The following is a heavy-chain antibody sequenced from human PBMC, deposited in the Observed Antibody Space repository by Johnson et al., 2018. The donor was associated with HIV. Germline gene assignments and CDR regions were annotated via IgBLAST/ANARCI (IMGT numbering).Heavy chain of an antibody. Sequence: VEPGGSLRLSCAASGFTFSSYGMHWVRQAPGKGLEWVAVIRSDGSEKYYVASVKGRFTISRDNAKNSLYLQLNSLRADDTAVYFCARDRFGDSDAFDIWGQGTMVTVSS. CDR2: IRSDGSEK. J-gene: IGHJ3*02. D-gene: IGHD4-17*01. V-gene: IGHV3-33*01. CDR1: GFTFSSYG. CDR3: ARDRFGDSDAFDI.